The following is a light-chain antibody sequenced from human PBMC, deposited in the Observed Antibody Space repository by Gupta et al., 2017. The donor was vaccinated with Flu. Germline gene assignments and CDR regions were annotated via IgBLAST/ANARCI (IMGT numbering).Light chain of an antibody. CDR2: LESDGSH. CDR3: QTWGAGAHYV. J-gene: IGLJ1*01. V-gene: IGLV4-69*02. Sequence: HNTYTIAWHQQQPEKGPRFLKKLESDGSHTKGDGVPDRFSGSSAGAERYPTISSLRSEDEADYYCQTWGAGAHYVFGAVTRVTVL. CDR1: HNTYT.